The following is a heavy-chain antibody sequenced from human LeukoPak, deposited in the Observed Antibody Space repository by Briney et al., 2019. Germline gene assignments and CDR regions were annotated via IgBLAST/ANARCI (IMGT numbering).Heavy chain of an antibody. CDR3: ARGPIMVFGVVVPFPMDV. CDR2: ISSSSSDI. J-gene: IGHJ6*03. Sequence: GGSLRLSYVTSGFNFTNYNMNWVRQAPGKGLEWISSISSSSSDIHHVDSVEGRFTVSRDNAKSSLYLQMNSLRGEDTALYFCARGPIMVFGVVVPFPMDVWGKGTTVIVSS. V-gene: IGHV3-21*01. D-gene: IGHD3-3*01. CDR1: GFNFTNYN.